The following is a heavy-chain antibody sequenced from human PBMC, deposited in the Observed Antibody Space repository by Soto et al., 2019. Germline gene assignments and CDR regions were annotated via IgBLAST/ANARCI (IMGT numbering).Heavy chain of an antibody. CDR3: AHIEYSSGWYAPFDY. V-gene: IGHV2-5*02. D-gene: IGHD6-19*01. Sequence: QITLKESGPTLVKPTQTLTLTCTFSGFSLSTSGVGVGWIRQPPGKALEWLALIYWDDDKRYSPSLKSRLTTTKDTSKNQLALTMTKMDPVDTATYYYAHIEYSSGWYAPFDYWRQGTLVTVSS. J-gene: IGHJ4*02. CDR1: GFSLSTSGVG. CDR2: IYWDDDK.